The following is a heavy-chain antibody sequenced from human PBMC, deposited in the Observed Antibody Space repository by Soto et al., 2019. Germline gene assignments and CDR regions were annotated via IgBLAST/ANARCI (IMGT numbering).Heavy chain of an antibody. CDR3: AQGPIVVVVAANYFDY. V-gene: IGHV4-31*03. Sequence: TLSLPCTVSGGSISSGGYYWSWIRQHPGKGLEWIGYIYYSGSTYYNPSLKSRVTISVDTSKNQFSLKLSSVTAADTAVYYRAQGPIVVVVAANYFDYWGQGTLVTVSS. CDR1: GGSISSGGYY. CDR2: IYYSGST. J-gene: IGHJ4*02. D-gene: IGHD2-15*01.